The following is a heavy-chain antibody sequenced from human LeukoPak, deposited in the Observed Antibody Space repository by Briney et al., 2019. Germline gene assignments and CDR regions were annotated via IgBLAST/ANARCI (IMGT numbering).Heavy chain of an antibody. D-gene: IGHD2-2*02. CDR3: ARALSCSSTSCYISGEFDY. CDR2: IYYSGST. Sequence: PSETLSLTCTVSGGSISSGGYYWSWIRQNPGKGLEWIGYIYYSGSTYYNPSLKSRVTISVDTSKNQFSLKLSSVTAADTAVYYCARALSCSSTSCYISGEFDYWGQGTLVTVSS. V-gene: IGHV4-31*03. J-gene: IGHJ4*02. CDR1: GGSISSGGYY.